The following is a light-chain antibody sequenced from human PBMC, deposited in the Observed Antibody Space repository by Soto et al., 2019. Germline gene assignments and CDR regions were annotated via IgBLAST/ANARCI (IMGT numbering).Light chain of an antibody. CDR2: GNN. Sequence: QPVLTQPPSASGTPGQRVTISCSGSNSDIGSNSVYWYQQLPGTAPKLLIYGNNQRPSGVPDRFSVSKSDTSASLAISGLRPEDEADYYCAAWDDSLSVYVFGTGTKLTVL. CDR3: AAWDDSLSVYV. CDR1: NSDIGSNS. V-gene: IGLV1-47*01. J-gene: IGLJ1*01.